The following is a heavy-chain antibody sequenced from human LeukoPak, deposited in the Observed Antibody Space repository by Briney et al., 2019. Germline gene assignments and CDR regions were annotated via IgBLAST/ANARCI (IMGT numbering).Heavy chain of an antibody. CDR3: SKDPGPAAIPHYMDV. J-gene: IGHJ6*03. V-gene: IGHV3-30*02. CDR2: VRYDGSSD. D-gene: IGHD2-2*02. Sequence: GGSLRLSCAASGFTFSSYGMHWVRKAPGTGQERVSFVRYDGSSDYYADPVQGRFTISRDNSKNTQYLQMISLRAEDTAVYYCSKDPGPAAIPHYMDVWGKGTTVTVSS. CDR1: GFTFSSYG.